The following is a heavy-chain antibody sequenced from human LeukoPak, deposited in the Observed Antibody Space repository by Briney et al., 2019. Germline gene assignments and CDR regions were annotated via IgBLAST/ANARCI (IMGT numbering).Heavy chain of an antibody. J-gene: IGHJ3*02. CDR2: IYSGGST. Sequence: GGSLRLSCAASGFTVSSNYMSWVRQAPGKGLEWVSVIYSGGSTYYADSVKGRFTISRDNSKNTLYLQMNSLRAEDAAVYYCTKVEQGAFDIWGQGTMVTVSS. V-gene: IGHV3-66*01. D-gene: IGHD1-26*01. CDR1: GFTVSSNY. CDR3: TKVEQGAFDI.